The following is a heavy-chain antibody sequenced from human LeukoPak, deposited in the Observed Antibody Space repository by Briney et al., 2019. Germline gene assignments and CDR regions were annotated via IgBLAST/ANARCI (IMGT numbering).Heavy chain of an antibody. Sequence: PGESLRLSCSASGFTFSSYAMSWVRQAPGKGLEWVSAISGSGGSTYYADSVKGRFTISRDNSKNTLYLQMNSLRAEDTAVYYCARDNGSSGYYYWLDYWGQGTLVTVSS. CDR3: ARDNGSSGYYYWLDY. CDR2: ISGSGGST. V-gene: IGHV3-23*01. J-gene: IGHJ4*02. CDR1: GFTFSSYA. D-gene: IGHD3-22*01.